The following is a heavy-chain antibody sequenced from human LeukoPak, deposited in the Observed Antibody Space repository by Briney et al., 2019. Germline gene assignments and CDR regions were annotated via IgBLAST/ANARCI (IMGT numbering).Heavy chain of an antibody. CDR3: ARQTGRVAVLD. CDR2: IKQDGSER. D-gene: IGHD6-19*01. Sequence: GGSLRLSCAASGFTFSSYNMSWVRQAPGKGLEWVANIKQDGSERNYVDSVKGRFTISRDNAKNSLYLQMNSLRADDTAVYYCARQTGRVAVLDWGQGTLVTVSS. V-gene: IGHV3-7*01. J-gene: IGHJ4*02. CDR1: GFTFSSYN.